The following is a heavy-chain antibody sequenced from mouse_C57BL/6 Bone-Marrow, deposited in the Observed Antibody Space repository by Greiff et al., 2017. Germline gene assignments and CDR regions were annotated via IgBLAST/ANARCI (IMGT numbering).Heavy chain of an antibody. CDR1: GFTFSSYA. Sequence: EVMLVESGEGLVKPGGSLKLSCAASGFTFSSYAMSWVRQTPEKRLEWVAYISSGGDYIYYADTVKGRFTISRDNARNTLYLQMSSLKSEDTAMYYCTRGSSGYAWFAYWGQGTLVTVS. D-gene: IGHD3-2*02. J-gene: IGHJ3*01. V-gene: IGHV5-9-1*02. CDR3: TRGSSGYAWFAY. CDR2: ISSGGDYI.